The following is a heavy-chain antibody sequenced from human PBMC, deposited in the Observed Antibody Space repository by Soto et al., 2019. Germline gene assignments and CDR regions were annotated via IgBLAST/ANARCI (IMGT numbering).Heavy chain of an antibody. Sequence: VGSLRLSCAASGFTFSTYAMRWVRQAPGKGLEWVSSVSDSGGSAYYAVSVKGRFTISRDNSKNTLYLQMNSLRAEDTAVYYCAKGGTLDRRAFDIWGQGTMVTVSS. V-gene: IGHV3-23*01. CDR3: AKGGTLDRRAFDI. J-gene: IGHJ3*02. CDR2: VSDSGGSA. CDR1: GFTFSTYA.